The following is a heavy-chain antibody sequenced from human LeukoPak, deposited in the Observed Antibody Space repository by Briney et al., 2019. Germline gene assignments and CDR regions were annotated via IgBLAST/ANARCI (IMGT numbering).Heavy chain of an antibody. CDR1: GGTFSSYA. V-gene: IGHV1-69*05. CDR3: ARDQEYSSGWLPY. Sequence: SVKVSCKASGGTFSSYAISWVRQAPGQGLEWMGRIIPIYGTANYAQKFQGRVTITTDESTSTAYMELSSLRSEDTAVYYCARDQEYSSGWLPYWGQGTLVTVSS. CDR2: IIPIYGTA. J-gene: IGHJ4*02. D-gene: IGHD6-19*01.